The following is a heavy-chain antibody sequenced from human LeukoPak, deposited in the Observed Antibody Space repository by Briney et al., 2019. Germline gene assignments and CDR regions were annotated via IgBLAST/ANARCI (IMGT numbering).Heavy chain of an antibody. CDR3: AKDWPPSLQGFDY. D-gene: IGHD4-11*01. V-gene: IGHV3-30*18. CDR1: GFTLSGYG. CDR2: ISYDGSNK. J-gene: IGHJ4*02. Sequence: PARSLRLSCAASGFTLSGYGMHWVRQAQGKGMEWVAVISYDGSNKYYAKSVKRRFTISRDNSKNTLYLQMNRLRAEDTAVYYCAKDWPPSLQGFDYWGQGTLVTVPS.